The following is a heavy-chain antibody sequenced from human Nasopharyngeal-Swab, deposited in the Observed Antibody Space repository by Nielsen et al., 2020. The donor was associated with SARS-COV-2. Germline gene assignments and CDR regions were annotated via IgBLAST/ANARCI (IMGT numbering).Heavy chain of an antibody. V-gene: IGHV5-51*01. Sequence: GESLKISCKGSGYSFTSYWIGWVRQMPGKGLEWMGIIYPGDSDTRYSPSFQGQVTISADKSISTAYLQWGSLKASDTAMHYCARVFVVVPAAIGLSGWFDPWGQGTLVTVSS. J-gene: IGHJ5*02. CDR1: GYSFTSYW. CDR3: ARVFVVVPAAIGLSGWFDP. CDR2: IYPGDSDT. D-gene: IGHD2-2*01.